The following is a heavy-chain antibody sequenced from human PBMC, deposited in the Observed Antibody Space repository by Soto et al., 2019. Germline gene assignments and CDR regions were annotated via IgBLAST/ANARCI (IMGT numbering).Heavy chain of an antibody. J-gene: IGHJ6*02. D-gene: IGHD3-22*01. CDR1: GYSFPSYW. V-gene: IGHV5-51*01. CDR2: IYPGDSAT. CDR3: ARHVDASSRWASFGMDV. Sequence: GESLKISCKGSGYSFPSYWIAWVRQMPGGGLEWMGIIYPGDSATRYSPSFRGQVTFSADKSNSTAYLQWRSLKASDTAMYYCARHVDASSRWASFGMDVWGQGTTVTVSS.